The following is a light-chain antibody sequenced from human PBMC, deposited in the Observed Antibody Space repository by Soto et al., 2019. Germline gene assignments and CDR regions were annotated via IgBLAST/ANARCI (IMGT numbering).Light chain of an antibody. Sequence: DIQMTQSPSALSASVGDRVTITCRASQSISAWMAWYQQSPGKAPKLLIYRASTLQSGVPSRFSGSGSGTGFTLTINSPQPDYFSTYYCQQFNRYPFNFCQGTKLEIK. CDR3: QQFNRYPFN. J-gene: IGKJ2*01. V-gene: IGKV1-5*03. CDR1: QSISAW. CDR2: RAS.